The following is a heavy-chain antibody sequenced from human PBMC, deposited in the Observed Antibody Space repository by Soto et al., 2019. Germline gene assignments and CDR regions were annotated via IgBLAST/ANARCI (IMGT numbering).Heavy chain of an antibody. Sequence: QITLKESGPTLVKPTQTLTLTCTFSGVSLTTDRVGVGWIRQPPGEALEWLAVIYWDNSKTYRPSLESRLTITKDASKNQVALTMTNMDSLGTATYYCAHAYGGRSLYWGQGTLVTVSS. D-gene: IGHD1-26*01. CDR3: AHAYGGRSLY. CDR2: IYWDNSK. CDR1: GVSLTTDRVG. V-gene: IGHV2-5*02. J-gene: IGHJ4*02.